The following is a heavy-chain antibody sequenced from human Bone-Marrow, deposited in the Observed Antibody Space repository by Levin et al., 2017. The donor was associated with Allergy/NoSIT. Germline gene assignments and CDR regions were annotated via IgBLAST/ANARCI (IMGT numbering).Heavy chain of an antibody. V-gene: IGHV3-49*04. CDR3: TWYDFWGGYYYYYYGMDV. CDR2: IRSKAYGGTT. J-gene: IGHJ6*02. CDR1: GFTFGDYA. Sequence: RGESLKISCTGSGFTFGDYAMTWVRQAPGKGLEWVGFIRSKAYGGTTEYAASVRGRFTISRDDSKGIAYLQMNSLKTEDTAVYFCTWYDFWGGYYYYYYGMDVWGQGTTVTVSS. D-gene: IGHD3-3*01.